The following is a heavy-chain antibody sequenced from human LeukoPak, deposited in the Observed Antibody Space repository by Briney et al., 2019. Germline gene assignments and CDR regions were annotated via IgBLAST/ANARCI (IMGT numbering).Heavy chain of an antibody. CDR2: IRSKAYGGTT. CDR3: TRYDYGSYAFDY. V-gene: IGHV3-49*03. CDR1: GFTFGDYA. D-gene: IGHD4-17*01. Sequence: GRSLRLSWTASGFTFGDYAMSWFRRAPGKGLEWVGFIRSKAYGGTTEYAASVTGRFAISRDDSKSIAYLQMNSLKMEDTAVYYCTRYDYGSYAFDYGGQGTLVTVSS. J-gene: IGHJ4*02.